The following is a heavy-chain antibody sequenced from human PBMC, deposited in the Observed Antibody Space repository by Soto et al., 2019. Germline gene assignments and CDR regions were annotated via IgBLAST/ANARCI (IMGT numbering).Heavy chain of an antibody. CDR1: GYTFTSYA. J-gene: IGHJ6*02. D-gene: IGHD3-22*01. CDR3: ARDYYYDSSGYYQPYYYYGMDV. CDR2: INAGNGNT. Sequence: ASVKVSCKASGYTFTSYAMHWVRQAPGQRLEWMGWINAGNGNTKYSQKFQGRVTITRDTSASTAYMELSSLRSEDTAVYYCARDYYYDSSGYYQPYYYYGMDVWGQGTTVTVSS. V-gene: IGHV1-3*01.